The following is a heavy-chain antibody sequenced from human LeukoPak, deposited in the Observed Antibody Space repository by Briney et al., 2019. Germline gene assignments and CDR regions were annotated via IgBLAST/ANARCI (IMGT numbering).Heavy chain of an antibody. CDR3: AKLGVTTPRDY. J-gene: IGHJ4*02. D-gene: IGHD4-17*01. CDR2: ISGTAGTT. Sequence: GGSLRLSCTASGFNFNNYAMSWVRQAPGKGQEWLSLISGTAGTTYYADSVKGRFTVSRDNSKNTLFLQMTSLRVDDTAVYYCAKLGVTTPRDYWGQGTLVTVSS. V-gene: IGHV3-23*01. CDR1: GFNFNNYA.